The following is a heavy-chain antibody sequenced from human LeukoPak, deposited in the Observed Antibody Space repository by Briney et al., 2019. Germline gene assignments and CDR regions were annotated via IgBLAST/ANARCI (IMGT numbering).Heavy chain of an antibody. CDR2: ISGNGGST. D-gene: IGHD6-19*01. Sequence: GGSLRLSCAASGFTFSSYAMSWVRQAPGKGLEWVSGISGNGGSTKYADSVKGRFTISRDNSKNTVYLQMNSLRAEDTAVYYCAKEGRGAGYSSGWFGDAFDIWGQGTMVTVSS. V-gene: IGHV3-23*01. J-gene: IGHJ3*02. CDR3: AKEGRGAGYSSGWFGDAFDI. CDR1: GFTFSSYA.